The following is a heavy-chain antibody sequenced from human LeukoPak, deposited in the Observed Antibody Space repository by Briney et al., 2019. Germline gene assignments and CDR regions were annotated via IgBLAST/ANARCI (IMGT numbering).Heavy chain of an antibody. CDR1: GFNFNNYW. CDR3: AATPHFYYFDF. V-gene: IGHV3-7*01. CDR2: IKEDGSEK. J-gene: IGHJ4*02. Sequence: GESLKISCGASGFNFNNYWMSWVRQAPGKGLGWLASIKEDGSEKYYVDSVKGRFTISRDNSRNLVYLQMNNLGAADTAVYSCAATPHFYYFDFWGRGTLVTVSS.